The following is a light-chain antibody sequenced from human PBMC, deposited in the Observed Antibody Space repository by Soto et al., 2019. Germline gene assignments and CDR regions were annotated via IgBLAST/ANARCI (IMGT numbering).Light chain of an antibody. CDR2: EVD. Sequence: QSVLTQPPSASGSPGQSVTISCTGTSSDVVGYNYVSWYQQHPGKAPKLMIYEVDKRPSGVPDRFSGSKSGNTASLTVSGLQAEDEADYYCCSYAGSNNVFGTGTKVTVL. CDR3: CSYAGSNNV. J-gene: IGLJ1*01. V-gene: IGLV2-8*01. CDR1: SSDVVGYNY.